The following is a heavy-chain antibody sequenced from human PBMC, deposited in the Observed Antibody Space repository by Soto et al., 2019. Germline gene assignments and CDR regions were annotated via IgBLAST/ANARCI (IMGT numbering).Heavy chain of an antibody. V-gene: IGHV4-31*03. CDR1: GGSISSGGYY. CDR2: IYYSGST. D-gene: IGHD3-10*02. J-gene: IGHJ4*02. CDR3: ARGVFGYYFDY. Sequence: SETLSLTCTVSGGSISSGGYYWSWIRQHPGNGLEWIGYIYYSGSTYYNPSLKSRVTISVDTSKNQFSLKLSSVTAADTAVYYCARGVFGYYFDYWGQGTLVTVSS.